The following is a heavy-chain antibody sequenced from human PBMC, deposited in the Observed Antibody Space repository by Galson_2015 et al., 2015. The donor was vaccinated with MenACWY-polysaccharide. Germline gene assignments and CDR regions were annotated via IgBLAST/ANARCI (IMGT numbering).Heavy chain of an antibody. J-gene: IGHJ6*02. Sequence: SLRLSCAASGFTFSNYGMHWVRQAPGKGLEWVSSISKNGNDMQYTVSVRGRFTISRDIAKNSLFLQMNSLGVEDTAIYYCAKDFHNYGMDVWGHGTTVTVSS. CDR3: AKDFHNYGMDV. D-gene: IGHD5-24*01. CDR1: GFTFSNYG. CDR2: ISKNGNDM. V-gene: IGHV3-21*06.